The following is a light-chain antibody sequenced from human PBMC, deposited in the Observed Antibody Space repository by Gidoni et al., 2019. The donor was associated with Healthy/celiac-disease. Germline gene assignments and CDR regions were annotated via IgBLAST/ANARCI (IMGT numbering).Light chain of an antibody. Sequence: SSELTQDPAVSVALGQTVRITCQGDSLRSYYARWYQQKPGQAPVLVIYGKNKRPSGIPDRFAGSSSGNTASLTITGAQAEDEADYYCNSRDSSGNHLGVFGTGTKVTVL. CDR3: NSRDSSGNHLGV. V-gene: IGLV3-19*01. CDR2: GKN. CDR1: SLRSYY. J-gene: IGLJ1*01.